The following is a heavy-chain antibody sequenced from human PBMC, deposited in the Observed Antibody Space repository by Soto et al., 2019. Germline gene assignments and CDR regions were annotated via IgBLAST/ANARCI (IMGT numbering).Heavy chain of an antibody. V-gene: IGHV1-2*02. CDR1: GYIFTGYY. J-gene: IGHJ5*01. D-gene: IGHD2-2*01. CDR3: ARPYCSSNSCHNWFDS. Sequence: QVQLVQSGAEVKKPGASVKVSCKASGYIFTGYYINWVRQAPGQGLEWMGWINPNSGDTSYLQKFQGRVSITTDTSINTAYMELSRVRSDDTAVYYCARPYCSSNSCHNWFDSWGQGTLVTVSS. CDR2: INPNSGDT.